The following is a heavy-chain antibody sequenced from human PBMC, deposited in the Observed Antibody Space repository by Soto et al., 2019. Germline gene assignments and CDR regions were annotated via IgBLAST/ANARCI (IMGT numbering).Heavy chain of an antibody. CDR1: GFTFSSYA. CDR3: ARDPGVIAVAGRGWFDP. CDR2: ISGSGGST. Sequence: GGSLRLSCAASGFTFSSYAMSWVRQAPGKGLEWVSAISGSGGSTYYADSVKGRFTISRDNSKNTLYLQMNSLRAEDTAVYYCARDPGVIAVAGRGWFDPWGQGTLVTVSS. J-gene: IGHJ5*02. D-gene: IGHD6-19*01. V-gene: IGHV3-23*01.